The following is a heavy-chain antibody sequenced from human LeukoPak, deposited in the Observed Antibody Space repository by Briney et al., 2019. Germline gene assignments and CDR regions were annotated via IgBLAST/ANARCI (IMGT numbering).Heavy chain of an antibody. D-gene: IGHD6-6*01. CDR2: INHSGST. J-gene: IGHJ5*02. CDR3: RGEAARVSMNFDP. Sequence: PSETLSLTCAVYGGSFSGYYWSWIRQPPGKGLEWIGEINHSGSTNYNPSPKSRVTISVDTSKNQFSLKLSSVTAADTAVYYCRGEAARVSMNFDPWGQGTLATVSS. CDR1: GGSFSGYY. V-gene: IGHV4-34*01.